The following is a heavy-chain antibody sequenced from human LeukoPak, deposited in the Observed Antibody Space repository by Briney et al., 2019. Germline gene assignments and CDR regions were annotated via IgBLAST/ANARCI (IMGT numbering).Heavy chain of an antibody. CDR3: ARPSGNTAAFDI. V-gene: IGHV4-59*08. CDR2: IYYSGST. J-gene: IGHJ3*02. CDR1: GGSISSYY. D-gene: IGHD4-23*01. Sequence: PSETLSLTCTVSGGSISSYYWSWIRHPPGKGLEWIWYIYYSGSTNYNPSLKSRVTISVDTSKNPFSLKLSSVTAADTAVYYCARPSGNTAAFDIWGQGTMVTVSS.